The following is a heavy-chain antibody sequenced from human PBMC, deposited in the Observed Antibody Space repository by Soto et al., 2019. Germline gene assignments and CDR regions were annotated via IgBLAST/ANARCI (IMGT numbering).Heavy chain of an antibody. CDR2: IYYSGST. CDR1: SGSISNYY. D-gene: IGHD1-26*01. CDR3: ARAQWEPPDYFDF. V-gene: IGHV4-59*01. J-gene: IGHJ4*02. Sequence: PSETLSLTCTISSGSISNYYWSWIRQPPGKGLEWIGYIYYSGSTNYNPSLKSRVTMSVGTSKNQFSLKLSSVTAADTAVYYCARAQWEPPDYFDFWGQGILVTVSS.